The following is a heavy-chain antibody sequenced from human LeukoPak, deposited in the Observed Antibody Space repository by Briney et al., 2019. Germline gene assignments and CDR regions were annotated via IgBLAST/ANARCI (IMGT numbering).Heavy chain of an antibody. Sequence: GGSLRLSCAASGFIFSNSPMVWVRHPPGKGLQWVASISGSGGITYYADSVKGPFTISRDNSNSTLYLQMNRLRAEDTAIYCCVLGGGYCSEDCFYYFDYGGEGTLATVSS. CDR1: GFIFSNSP. D-gene: IGHD2-15*01. J-gene: IGHJ4*02. V-gene: IGHV3-23*01. CDR3: VLGGGYCSEDCFYYFDY. CDR2: ISGSGGIT.